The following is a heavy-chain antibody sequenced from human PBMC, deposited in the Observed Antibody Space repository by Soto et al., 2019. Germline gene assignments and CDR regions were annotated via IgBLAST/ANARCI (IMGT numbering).Heavy chain of an antibody. CDR1: GGTFSAYT. J-gene: IGHJ5*02. CDR3: ARDSGGGSGSYYTPQPKFDP. D-gene: IGHD3-10*01. Sequence: ASVKVSCKVSGGTFSAYTISWVRQAPGQGLEWMGRIIPVFGLPNPAQKFRDRVTFIADKSTNTAFMELSSLRSEDTAVYYCARDSGGGSGSYYTPQPKFDPWGQGTLVTVSS. V-gene: IGHV1-69*04. CDR2: IIPVFGLP.